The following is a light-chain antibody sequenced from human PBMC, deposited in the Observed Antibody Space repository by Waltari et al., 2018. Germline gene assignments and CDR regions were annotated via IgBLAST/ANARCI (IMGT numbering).Light chain of an antibody. CDR1: QSVNSN. Sequence: EIVMTQSPATLSVSPGERATLSCRASQSVNSNLAWYQQKPGQAPRLLSYGASTRATGIPARFSGSWSATEFTLTISSLQSEDFAVYYCQQYNNWPLTFGGGTKVEIK. CDR2: GAS. CDR3: QQYNNWPLT. J-gene: IGKJ4*01. V-gene: IGKV3-15*01.